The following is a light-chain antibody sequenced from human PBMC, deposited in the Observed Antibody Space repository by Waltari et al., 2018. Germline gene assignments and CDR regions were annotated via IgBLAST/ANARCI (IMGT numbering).Light chain of an antibody. Sequence: DIQMTQSPSSLSASVGDRVTITCQASQDIRNYLNWYQQKPGKAPELLITDASTLQTGVPSRFSGSGSGTNFSFTISSLQPEDFATDHCQQYDNVFGGGTKVEIK. CDR1: QDIRNY. CDR2: DAS. CDR3: QQYDNV. V-gene: IGKV1-33*01. J-gene: IGKJ4*01.